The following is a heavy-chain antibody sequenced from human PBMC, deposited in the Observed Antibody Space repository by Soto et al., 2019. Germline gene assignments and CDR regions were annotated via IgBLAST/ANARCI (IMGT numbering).Heavy chain of an antibody. CDR2: TYYRSKWFN. V-gene: IGHV6-1*01. Sequence: SQTRSLTCAISGDSVSNNSAAWNWIRQSPSRGLEWLGRTYYRSKWFNNYALSVKGRITINPDTSKNQFSLQLNSVTPEDTAVYYCAREGRLAASIFHNWFDPWGQGTLVTVS. J-gene: IGHJ5*02. CDR1: GDSVSNNSAA. D-gene: IGHD3-3*02. CDR3: AREGRLAASIFHNWFDP.